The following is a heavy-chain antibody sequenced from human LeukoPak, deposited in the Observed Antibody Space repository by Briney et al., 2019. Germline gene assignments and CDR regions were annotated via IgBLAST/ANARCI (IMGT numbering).Heavy chain of an antibody. CDR2: IIPIFGTA. V-gene: IGHV1-69*05. D-gene: IGHD5-24*01. J-gene: IGHJ1*01. CDR3: ARARGYNPFQH. Sequence: GASVKVSCKAPGGTFSSYAISWVRQAPGQGLEWMGRIIPIFGTANYAQKFQGRVTITTDESTSTAYMELSNLRSEDTAVYYCARARGYNPFQHWGQGTLVTVSS. CDR1: GGTFSSYA.